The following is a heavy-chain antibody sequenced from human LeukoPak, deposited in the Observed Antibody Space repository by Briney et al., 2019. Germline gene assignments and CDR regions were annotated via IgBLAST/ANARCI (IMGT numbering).Heavy chain of an antibody. V-gene: IGHV4-31*03. CDR3: ARDRLAAGVDY. Sequence: PLETLSLTCTVSGGSISSGGYYWSWIRQHPGKGLEWIGYIYYSGSTYYNPSLKSRVTISVDTSKNQFSLKLSSVTAADTAVYYCARDRLAAGVDYWGQGTLVTVSS. J-gene: IGHJ4*02. CDR1: GGSISSGGYY. CDR2: IYYSGST. D-gene: IGHD6-13*01.